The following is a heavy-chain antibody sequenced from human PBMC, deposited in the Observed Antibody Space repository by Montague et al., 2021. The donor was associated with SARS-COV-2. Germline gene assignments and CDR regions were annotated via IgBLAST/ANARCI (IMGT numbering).Heavy chain of an antibody. J-gene: IGHJ6*02. V-gene: IGHV4-61*08. Sequence: SETLSLTCTVSGGSVSSHDYFWSRIRQPPGKELDWIGYIYYNGSTNSTPSLKVRVSISIDTSKNQFSLKLSSVTAADTAVYYCARGSLGDSGWDPYGMDVWGQGTTVTVSS. D-gene: IGHD6-19*01. CDR1: GGSVSSHDYF. CDR3: ARGSLGDSGWDPYGMDV. CDR2: IYYNGST.